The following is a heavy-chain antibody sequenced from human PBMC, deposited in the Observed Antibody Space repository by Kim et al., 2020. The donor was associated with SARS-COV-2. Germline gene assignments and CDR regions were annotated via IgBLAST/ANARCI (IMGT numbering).Heavy chain of an antibody. Sequence: GESLKISCKGSGYSFTSYWIGWVRQMPGKGLEWMGIIYPGDSDTRYSPSFQGQVTISADKSISTAYLQWSSLKASDTAMYYCARQVGQWFGARYYYYGMDVWGQGTTVTVSS. J-gene: IGHJ6*02. D-gene: IGHD3-10*01. CDR2: IYPGDSDT. CDR3: ARQVGQWFGARYYYYGMDV. CDR1: GYSFTSYW. V-gene: IGHV5-51*01.